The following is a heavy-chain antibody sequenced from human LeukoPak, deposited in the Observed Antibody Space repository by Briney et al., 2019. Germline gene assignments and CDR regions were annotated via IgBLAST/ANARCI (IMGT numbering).Heavy chain of an antibody. D-gene: IGHD3-3*02. Sequence: GGSLRLSCAASGFTYSNVWMNWVRQAPGKGLEWVGRIKTNAEGGTLDYTAPVKGRFTISRDDSKNTLYLQMDSLEVEDTGMYYCTTGIDDEGGYWGQGTLVTVSS. CDR3: TTGIDDEGGY. J-gene: IGHJ4*02. CDR1: GFTYSNVW. V-gene: IGHV3-15*07. CDR2: IKTNAEGGTL.